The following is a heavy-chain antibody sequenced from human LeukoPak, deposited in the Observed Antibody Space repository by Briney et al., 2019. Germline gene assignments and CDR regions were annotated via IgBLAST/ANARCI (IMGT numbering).Heavy chain of an antibody. V-gene: IGHV4-59*01. CDR2: IYYSGSP. D-gene: IGHD4-23*01. CDR1: GGSISSYY. Sequence: SETLSLTCTVSGGSISSYYWSWIRQPPGKGLEWIGYIYYSGSPNYNPSLKSRVTISVDTSKNQFSLRLSSVTAADTAVYYCARRWVGMDVWGQGTTVTVSS. J-gene: IGHJ6*02. CDR3: ARRWVGMDV.